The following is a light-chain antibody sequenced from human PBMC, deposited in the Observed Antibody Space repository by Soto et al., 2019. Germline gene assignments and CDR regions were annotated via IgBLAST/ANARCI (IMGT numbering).Light chain of an antibody. CDR2: SNN. CDR3: AAWDDTLNGYVL. V-gene: IGLV1-44*01. CDR1: SSNIGTYT. J-gene: IGLJ2*01. Sequence: QSVLTQPPSASGTPGQRVIISCSGSSSNIGTYTVNWYQHLPGTAPTLLIYSNNQRPSGVPDRFSGSKSGNSASLAIGGLQSEDEADYYCAAWDDTLNGYVLFGGGTKVTVL.